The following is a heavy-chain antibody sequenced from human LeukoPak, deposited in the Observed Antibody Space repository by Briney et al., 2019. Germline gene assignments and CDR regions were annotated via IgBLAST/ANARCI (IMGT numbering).Heavy chain of an antibody. V-gene: IGHV3-23*01. J-gene: IGHJ4*02. CDR1: GLTFYTYA. CDR3: CTSPSFGSSWYQFNY. Sequence: GGSLRLSCSVSGLTFYTYAMSWVRQAPGKGLEWVSAISGRDGRTYYTDSVKGRFTISRDNSKNTLYLQMNSLRAEDTAVYYCCTSPSFGSSWYQFNYWGQGALVIVSS. D-gene: IGHD6-13*01. CDR2: ISGRDGRT.